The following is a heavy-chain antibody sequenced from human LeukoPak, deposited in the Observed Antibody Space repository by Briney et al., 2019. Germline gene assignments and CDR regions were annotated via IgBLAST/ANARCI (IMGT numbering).Heavy chain of an antibody. D-gene: IGHD4-17*01. CDR1: GASISGYY. CDR3: VKRRGDNGSPDY. J-gene: IGHJ4*02. Sequence: PSETLSLTCTVSGASISGYYWSWLRQPPGKGLEWIGYIYYSGSTNYNPSLKSRVTISVDTSKNQFSLKLSSVTAADTAVYYCVKRRGDNGSPDYWGQGTLVTVSS. CDR2: IYYSGST. V-gene: IGHV4-59*01.